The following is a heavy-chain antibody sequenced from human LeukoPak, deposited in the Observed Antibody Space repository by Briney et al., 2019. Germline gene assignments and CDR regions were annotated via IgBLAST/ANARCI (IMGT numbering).Heavy chain of an antibody. CDR1: GYTLTGYY. V-gene: IGHV1-2*02. D-gene: IGHD3-22*01. Sequence: ASVKVSCKASGYTLTGYYMHWVRQAPGQGLEWMGWINPNSGGTNYAQKFQGRVTMTRDTSISTAYMELSRLRSDDTAVYYCARGGSSSSGYYYYWGQGTLVTVSS. J-gene: IGHJ4*02. CDR3: ARGGSSSSGYYYY. CDR2: INPNSGGT.